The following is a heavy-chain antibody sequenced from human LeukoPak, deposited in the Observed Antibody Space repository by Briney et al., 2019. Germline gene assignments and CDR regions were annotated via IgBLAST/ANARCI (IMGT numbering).Heavy chain of an antibody. CDR3: AKDMGSGKYRAFDM. CDR2: MSWNGGTI. Sequence: GGSLRLSCAASGFSFDDYAMHWVRQAPGKGLEWVSGMSWNGGTIAYADSVKGRFTISRDNAKNSLYLQMNSLRAEDTAFYYCAKDMGSGKYRAFDMRGQGTMVTVSS. V-gene: IGHV3-9*01. CDR1: GFSFDDYA. D-gene: IGHD1-26*01. J-gene: IGHJ3*02.